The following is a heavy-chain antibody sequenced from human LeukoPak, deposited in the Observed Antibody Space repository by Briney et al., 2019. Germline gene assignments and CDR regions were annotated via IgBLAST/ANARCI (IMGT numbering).Heavy chain of an antibody. V-gene: IGHV3-7*03. CDR1: GFSFSNYW. J-gene: IGHJ4*02. CDR3: ARRAGAYSHPYDY. CDR2: IEKDGGEK. Sequence: PGGSLRLSCAASGFSFSNYWMNWVRQAPGKGLEWVANIEKDGGEKNYVDSVRGRFTISRDNSKNTLYLQMNSLRAEDTAVYYCARRAGAYSHPYDYWGQGTLVTVSS. D-gene: IGHD4/OR15-4a*01.